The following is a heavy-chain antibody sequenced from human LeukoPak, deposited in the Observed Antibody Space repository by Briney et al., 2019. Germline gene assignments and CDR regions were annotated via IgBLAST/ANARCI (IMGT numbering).Heavy chain of an antibody. CDR1: GYTLTELS. D-gene: IGHD6-19*01. Sequence: ASVKVSCKVSGYTLTELSMHWVRQAPGKGLEWMGGFDPEDGETSYAQKFQGRVTMTRDTSTSTVYMELSSLRSEDTAVYYCARFAVHRRLTVAGQFGLDYWGQGTLVTVSS. J-gene: IGHJ4*02. CDR3: ARFAVHRRLTVAGQFGLDY. V-gene: IGHV1-24*01. CDR2: FDPEDGET.